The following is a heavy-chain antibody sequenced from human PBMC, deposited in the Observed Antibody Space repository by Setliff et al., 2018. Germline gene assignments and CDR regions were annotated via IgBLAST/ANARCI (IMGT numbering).Heavy chain of an antibody. CDR2: IYYSGST. Sequence: SETLSLTCTVSGGSISSYYWSWIRQPPGKGLEWIGSIYYSGSTYYNPSLKSRVTISVDTSKNQFSLKLNSVTAADMAVYYCAREQWLDPPGYYYMDVWAKGTTVTVSS. D-gene: IGHD6-19*01. CDR3: AREQWLDPPGYYYMDV. V-gene: IGHV4-39*07. CDR1: GGSISSYY. J-gene: IGHJ6*03.